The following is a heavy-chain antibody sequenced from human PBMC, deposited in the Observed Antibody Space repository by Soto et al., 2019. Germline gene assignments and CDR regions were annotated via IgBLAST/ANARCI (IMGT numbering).Heavy chain of an antibody. CDR1: GFTFSSYS. CDR3: AKDKMATISYWFDP. J-gene: IGHJ5*02. CDR2: ITGGSTI. Sequence: PGGSLRLSCAASGFTFSSYSMNWVRQAPGKGLECVSYITGGSTIYYADSVKGRFTVSRDNAENTLYLQMNSLRAEDTAVYYCAKDKMATISYWFDPWGQGTLVTVSS. D-gene: IGHD5-12*01. V-gene: IGHV3-48*01.